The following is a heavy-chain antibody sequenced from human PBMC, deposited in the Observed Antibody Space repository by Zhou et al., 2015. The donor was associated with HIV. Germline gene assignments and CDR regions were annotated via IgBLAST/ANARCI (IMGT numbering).Heavy chain of an antibody. D-gene: IGHD2-2*01. Sequence: QVQLVQSGAEVKKPGASVKVSCKASGYTFTSYDINWVRQATGQGLEWMGWMNPNSGNTGYAQKFQGRVTMTRNTSISTAYMELSSLRSEDTAVYYCARLIEPRYCSSTSCRDYWGQGTLVTVSS. CDR2: MNPNSGNT. V-gene: IGHV1-8*01. J-gene: IGHJ4*02. CDR3: ARLIEPRYCSSTSCRDY. CDR1: GYTFTSYD.